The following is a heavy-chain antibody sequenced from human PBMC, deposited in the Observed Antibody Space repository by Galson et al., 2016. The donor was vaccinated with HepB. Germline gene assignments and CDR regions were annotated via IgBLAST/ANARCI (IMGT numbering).Heavy chain of an antibody. CDR1: GFTFSNFN. J-gene: IGHJ5*02. V-gene: IGHV3-48*02. CDR3: AREASGFDP. CDR2: ISSSSTTI. D-gene: IGHD1-26*01. Sequence: SLRLSCAASGFTFSNFNMNWVRQAPGKGLEWVSFISSSSTTIFYADSVRGRFTISRDNAKNSLYLQMNSLRDEDTAVYYCAREASGFDPWGQGTLVTVSS.